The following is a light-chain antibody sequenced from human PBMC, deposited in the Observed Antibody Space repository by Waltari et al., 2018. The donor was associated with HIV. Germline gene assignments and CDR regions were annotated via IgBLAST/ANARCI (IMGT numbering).Light chain of an antibody. J-gene: IGLJ2*01. CDR1: SSDVGSYNL. Sequence: QSALTQPASVSGSFGQSITISCTGTSSDVGSYNLVSWYQYHPGKAPKLIIYEVSKRPAGVANRFSGSKSGNTASRTVSGLQAEDEAHYYCCSYARSGIPFGGGTKLTVL. CDR3: CSYARSGIP. V-gene: IGLV2-23*02. CDR2: EVS.